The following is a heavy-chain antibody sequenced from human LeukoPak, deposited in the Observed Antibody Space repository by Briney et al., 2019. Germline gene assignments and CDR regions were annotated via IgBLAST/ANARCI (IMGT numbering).Heavy chain of an antibody. V-gene: IGHV1-18*01. CDR3: ARGPSGERLGYYYYGMDV. J-gene: IGHJ6*02. CDR1: GYTFTSYG. Sequence: ASVKVSCKASGYTFTSYGISWVRQAPGQGLEWMGWISAYNGNTNYAQKLQGRVTMTTDTSTSTAYMELRSLRSDDTAVYYCARGPSGERLGYYYYGMDVWGQGTTVTVSS. D-gene: IGHD6-19*01. CDR2: ISAYNGNT.